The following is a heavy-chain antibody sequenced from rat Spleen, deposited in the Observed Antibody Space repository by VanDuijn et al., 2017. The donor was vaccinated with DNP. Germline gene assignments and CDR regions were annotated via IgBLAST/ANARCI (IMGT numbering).Heavy chain of an antibody. V-gene: IGHV5-19*01. CDR2: ISASGGST. D-gene: IGHD3-7*01. CDR1: GITFSNSG. J-gene: IGHJ1*01. Sequence: EVQLVESGGGLVQPGRSLKLSCAASGITFSNSGMHWIRQAPTKGLEWVASISASGGSTSYRDSVKGRFTISRDNAKSILYLQMDSLRSEDTATYYCTRRSNYWNFDFWGPGTMVTVSS. CDR3: TRRSNYWNFDF.